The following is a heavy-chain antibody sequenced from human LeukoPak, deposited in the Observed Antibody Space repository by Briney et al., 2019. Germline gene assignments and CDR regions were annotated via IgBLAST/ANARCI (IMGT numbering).Heavy chain of an antibody. D-gene: IGHD5-24*01. CDR3: AKSWYGYNLPPSDAFDI. CDR2: ISGSGGST. J-gene: IGHJ3*02. Sequence: GGSLRLSCAASGFTFSSYEMNWVRQAPGKGLEWVSGISGSGGSTYYGDSVKGRFTMSRDNVKNMLYLQMNSLRAEDTAVYYCAKSWYGYNLPPSDAFDIWGQGTMVTVSS. V-gene: IGHV3-23*01. CDR1: GFTFSSYE.